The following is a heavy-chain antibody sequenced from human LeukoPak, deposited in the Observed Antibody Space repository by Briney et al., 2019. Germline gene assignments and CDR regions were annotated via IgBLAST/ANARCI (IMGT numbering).Heavy chain of an antibody. Sequence: ASVKVSCKASGYTFTSYGISWVRQAPGQGLEWMGWINPNSGGTNYAQKFQGRVTMTRDTSISTAYMELSRLRSDDTAVYYCARDESYGSGSYYREHWGQGTLVTVSS. CDR2: INPNSGGT. V-gene: IGHV1-2*02. CDR1: GYTFTSYG. CDR3: ARDESYGSGSYYREH. D-gene: IGHD3-10*01. J-gene: IGHJ4*02.